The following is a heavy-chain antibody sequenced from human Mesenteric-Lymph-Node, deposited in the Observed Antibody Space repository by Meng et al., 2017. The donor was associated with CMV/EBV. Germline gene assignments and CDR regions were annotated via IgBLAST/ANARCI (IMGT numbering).Heavy chain of an antibody. CDR1: GGSISEYY. V-gene: IGHV4-59*01. D-gene: IGHD3-16*01. CDR2: IYYSGRT. Sequence: SETLSLTCTVSGGSISEYYWNWIRQSPGKGLEWIGYIYYSGRTNYNPSLKSRVTISVDMSKNQISLELRSVSAADTAVYYCARRAAYYYGMDVWGQGTTVTVSS. CDR3: ARRAAYYYGMDV. J-gene: IGHJ6*02.